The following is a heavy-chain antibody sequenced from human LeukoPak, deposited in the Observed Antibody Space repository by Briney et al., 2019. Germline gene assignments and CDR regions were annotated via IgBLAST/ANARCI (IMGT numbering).Heavy chain of an antibody. CDR3: AKDKTGTRRMFDY. D-gene: IGHD1-1*01. CDR1: GFTFSSYA. Sequence: GGSLRLSCTASGFTFSSYAMSWVRQAPGKGLEWVSGISGNGGSTFYADSVKGRFTISRDNSKNTLYLQMNSLRVEDTAVFYCAKDKTGTRRMFDYWGQGILVTVSS. V-gene: IGHV3-23*01. CDR2: ISGNGGST. J-gene: IGHJ4*02.